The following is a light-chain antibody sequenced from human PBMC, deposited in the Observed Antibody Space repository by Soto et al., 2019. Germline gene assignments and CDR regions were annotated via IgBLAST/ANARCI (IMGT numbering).Light chain of an antibody. V-gene: IGKV1-5*01. J-gene: IGKJ1*01. CDR3: QQYNNYPRT. CDR2: DAS. Sequence: DIQVTQSPSTLSAPVGDRVTITCRASQSISTWLAWCQHKPGKAPKFLIYDASSLESGVPSRFSGSGSGTEFTLTISNLQPDDFATYFCQQYNNYPRTFGQGTKVDIK. CDR1: QSISTW.